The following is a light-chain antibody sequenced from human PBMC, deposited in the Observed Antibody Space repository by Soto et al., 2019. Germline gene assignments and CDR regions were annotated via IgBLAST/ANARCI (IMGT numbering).Light chain of an antibody. CDR2: KAS. CDR3: QQYNI. J-gene: IGKJ3*01. V-gene: IGKV1-5*03. CDR1: QSISSW. Sequence: DIQMTQSPSTRSASVGDRVTITCRASQSISSWLAWYQQKPGKAPKLLNYKASSLESGVPSRFSGRGSGTEFTLTISSLQPDDFETYYCQQYNIFGPGTKVDIK.